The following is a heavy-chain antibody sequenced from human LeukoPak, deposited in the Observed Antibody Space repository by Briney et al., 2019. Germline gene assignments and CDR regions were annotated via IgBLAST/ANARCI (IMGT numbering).Heavy chain of an antibody. D-gene: IGHD3-10*01. CDR3: ARGELDSAFDP. CDR2: IYASGSI. CDR1: GGSISSDY. Sequence: PSETLSLTCSVSGGSISSDYWSWIRQPAGKGLEWIGRIYASGSISYNPSLKSRVTMSVDTSKNQFSLKLSSVTAADTAVYYCARGELDSAFDPWGQGTLVTVSS. J-gene: IGHJ5*02. V-gene: IGHV4-4*07.